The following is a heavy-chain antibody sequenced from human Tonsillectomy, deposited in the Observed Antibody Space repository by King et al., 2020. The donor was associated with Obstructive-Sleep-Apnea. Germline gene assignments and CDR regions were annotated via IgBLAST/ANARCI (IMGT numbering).Heavy chain of an antibody. CDR2: IIPIFGTA. CDR1: GGTFSSYA. J-gene: IGHJ6*02. V-gene: IGHV1-69*01. D-gene: IGHD6-6*01. Sequence: VQLVQSGAEVKKPGSSVKVSCKASGGTFSSYAISWVRQAPGQGLEWMGGIIPIFGTANYAQKFQGRVTITADESTSTAYMELSSLRSEDTAVYYCARGGEYGSSSYYYYGMDVWGQGTTVTVSS. CDR3: ARGGEYGSSSYYYYGMDV.